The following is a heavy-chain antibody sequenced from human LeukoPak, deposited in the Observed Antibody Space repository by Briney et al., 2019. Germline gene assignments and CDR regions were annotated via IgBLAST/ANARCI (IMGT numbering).Heavy chain of an antibody. J-gene: IGHJ6*03. Sequence: SETLSLTCTVSGGSISSGSYYWSWIRQPAGKGLEWIGRIYTSGSTNYNPSLKSRVTISVDTSKNQFSLKLSSVTAADTAVYYCARDHEGYYDFWSGPRTYYYYMDVWGKGTTVTVSS. V-gene: IGHV4-61*02. D-gene: IGHD3-3*01. CDR3: ARDHEGYYDFWSGPRTYYYYMDV. CDR2: IYTSGST. CDR1: GGSISSGSYY.